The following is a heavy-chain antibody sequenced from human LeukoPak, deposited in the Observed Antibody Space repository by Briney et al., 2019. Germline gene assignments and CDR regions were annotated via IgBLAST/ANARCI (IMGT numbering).Heavy chain of an antibody. CDR1: GFTFRNFG. CDR2: LSFDGINK. V-gene: IGHV3-30*18. D-gene: IGHD3-16*01. Sequence: GGSLRLSCAASGFTFRNFGTHWVRQAPREGLEWLAVLSFDGINKYYTDSVKGRFTISRDNSKNTLYLQMISLRPEDTAVYFCAKRRSAFGGVMVTGNFDYWGQGALVTVSS. CDR3: AKRRSAFGGVMVTGNFDY. J-gene: IGHJ4*02.